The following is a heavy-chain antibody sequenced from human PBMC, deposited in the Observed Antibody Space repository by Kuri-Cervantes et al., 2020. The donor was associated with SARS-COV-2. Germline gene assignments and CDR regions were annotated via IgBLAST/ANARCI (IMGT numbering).Heavy chain of an antibody. J-gene: IGHJ6*04. CDR3: AKDCDV. Sequence: GGSLRLSCAASGFRFSSYWMTWVRQAPGKGLEWVANIMQDGSETYYVDSVEGRFTISRDNSKNTLYLQMNSLRAEDTAVYYCAKDCDVWGKGTTVTVSS. V-gene: IGHV3-7*03. CDR1: GFRFSSYW. CDR2: IMQDGSET.